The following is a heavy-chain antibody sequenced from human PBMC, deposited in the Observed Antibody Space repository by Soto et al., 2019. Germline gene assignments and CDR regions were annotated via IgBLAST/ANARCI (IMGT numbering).Heavy chain of an antibody. D-gene: IGHD6-19*01. J-gene: IGHJ4*02. CDR2: LWYDGSNK. Sequence: QVQLVESGGGVVQPGRSLRLSCAASGFTFSSYGMHWVRQAPGKGLEWVAVLWYDGSNKYYADSVKGRFTISRDNSKNTLYLQMNSLRAEDTAVYYCARDLAVAGTVPPAIDYWGQGTLVTVSS. V-gene: IGHV3-33*01. CDR1: GFTFSSYG. CDR3: ARDLAVAGTVPPAIDY.